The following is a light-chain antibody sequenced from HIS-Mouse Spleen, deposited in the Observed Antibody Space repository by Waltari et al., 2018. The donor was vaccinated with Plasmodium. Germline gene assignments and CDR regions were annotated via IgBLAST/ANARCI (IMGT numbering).Light chain of an antibody. CDR2: QDS. J-gene: IGLJ2*01. CDR1: ILGYKY. CDR3: QAWDSSTVV. V-gene: IGLV3-1*01. Sequence: SYELTQPPSVSVSPGPTASIPCPGAILGYKYPCWHQQKPGQSPVLVIYQDSKRPSGIPERFSGSNSGNTATLTISGTQAMDEADYYCQAWDSSTVVFGGGTKLTVL.